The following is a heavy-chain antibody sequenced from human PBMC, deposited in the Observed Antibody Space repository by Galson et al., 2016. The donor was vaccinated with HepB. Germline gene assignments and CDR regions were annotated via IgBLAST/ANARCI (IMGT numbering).Heavy chain of an antibody. V-gene: IGHV3-7*03. Sequence: SLRLSCAAPGFTFSSSWMTWVRQSPGKGLEWVANINQDGSQKKSVDAVKGRFTISRDNAENSLYLQMNSLRAEDTAVYYCARDPEYGAFDYWGQGTLVTVSS. J-gene: IGHJ4*02. CDR1: GFTFSSSW. CDR3: ARDPEYGAFDY. D-gene: IGHD2-2*01. CDR2: INQDGSQK.